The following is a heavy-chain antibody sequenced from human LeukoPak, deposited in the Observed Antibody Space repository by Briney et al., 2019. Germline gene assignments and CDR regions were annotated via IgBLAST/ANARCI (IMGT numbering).Heavy chain of an antibody. CDR1: GGSISDYY. J-gene: IGHJ4*02. CDR3: ARRRGDFWSDYYAFDC. CDR2: IYYSGST. D-gene: IGHD3-3*01. Sequence: SETLSLTCTVSGGSISDYYWSWIRQPPGKGLEWIGYIYYSGSTEYNPSLTSRVTISLDTSKNQFSLRLSSVTAADTAVYYCARRRGDFWSDYYAFDCWGQGTLVTISS. V-gene: IGHV4-59*08.